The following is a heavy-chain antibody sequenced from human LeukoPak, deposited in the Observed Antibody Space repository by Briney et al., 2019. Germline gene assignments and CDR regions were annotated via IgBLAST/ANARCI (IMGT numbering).Heavy chain of an antibody. D-gene: IGHD1-7*01. CDR1: GGTFSSYA. CDR3: ARDRPVGARSGTTWFDP. CDR2: IIPIFGTA. Sequence: ASVKVSCRASGGTFSSYAISWVRQAPGQGLEWMGGIIPIFGTANYAQKFQGRVTMTRDTSTSTVYMELSSLRSEDTAVYYCARDRPVGARSGTTWFDPWGQGTLVTVSS. J-gene: IGHJ5*02. V-gene: IGHV1-69*05.